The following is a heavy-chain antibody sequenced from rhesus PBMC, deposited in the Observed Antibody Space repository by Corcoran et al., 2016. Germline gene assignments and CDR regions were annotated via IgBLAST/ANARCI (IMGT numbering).Heavy chain of an antibody. CDR3: ARGYSGNYGLDS. J-gene: IGHJ6*01. CDR2: IDWYYDK. Sequence: QVTLKESGPALVKPTQTLTLTCTFSGFSLTTSGLGVGWIRQPPGKALEWLALIDWYYDKRYSTSLKSRLTISKDTSKTQVVLTMTNMDPVDTATYYCARGYSGNYGLDSWGQGVVVTVSS. D-gene: IGHD1-44*01. V-gene: IGHV2-174*01. CDR1: GFSLTTSGLG.